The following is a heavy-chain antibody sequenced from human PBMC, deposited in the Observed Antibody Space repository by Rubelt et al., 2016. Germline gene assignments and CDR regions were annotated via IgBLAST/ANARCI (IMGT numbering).Heavy chain of an antibody. CDR1: GYTLTELS. V-gene: IGHV1-24*01. J-gene: IGHJ4*02. Sequence: QVQLVQSGAEVKKPGASVKVSCKVSGYTLTELSMHWVRQAPGKGREGMGGFDPEDGETIYAQKFQGRVTMTEDTSTDTAYMELSSLRSVDTAVYYCATIGLEWLLEDYWGQGTLVTVSS. CDR3: ATIGLEWLLEDY. CDR2: FDPEDGET. D-gene: IGHD3-3*01.